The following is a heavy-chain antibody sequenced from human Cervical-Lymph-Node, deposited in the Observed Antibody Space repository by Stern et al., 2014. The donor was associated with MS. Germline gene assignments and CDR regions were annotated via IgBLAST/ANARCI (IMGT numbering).Heavy chain of an antibody. CDR3: MGVGDAMHV. Sequence: QVQLVESGGGVVQPGRSLTLSCAASGFSLSNSGMHWVRQAPGKGLEWVAVISFVGVDKKYGDSVKARFSLSRNITNSTLFLQMNSLRPEDTAVYCCMGVGDAMHVWGQGTTVIVSS. CDR2: ISFVGVDK. D-gene: IGHD3-16*01. CDR1: GFSLSNSG. J-gene: IGHJ6*02. V-gene: IGHV3-30*03.